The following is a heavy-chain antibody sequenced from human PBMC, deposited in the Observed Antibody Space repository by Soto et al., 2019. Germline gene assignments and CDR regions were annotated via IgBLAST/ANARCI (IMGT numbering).Heavy chain of an antibody. V-gene: IGHV1-18*01. CDR2: ISAYNGDT. CDR1: GYTFSSYG. Sequence: QVQLVQSGAEVKKPGASVKVSCKASGYTFSSYGFSWLRQAPGQRLEWMGWISAYNGDTKYAQRFQDRETLTTETSTNTAYMELRSLRSDDTAVYYCARGGMLTFGGYIVYWGQGTRVIVSS. CDR3: ARGGMLTFGGYIVY. J-gene: IGHJ4*02. D-gene: IGHD3-16*02.